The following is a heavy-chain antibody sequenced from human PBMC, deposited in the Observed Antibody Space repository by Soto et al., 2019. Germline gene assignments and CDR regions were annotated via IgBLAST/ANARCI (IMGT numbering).Heavy chain of an antibody. D-gene: IGHD5-12*01. J-gene: IGHJ3*01. CDR3: ASVATTSGVALAFDV. Sequence: PGESLKISCKVSGYSFTSYWLSWVRQMPGKGLEWMGRIDPSGSYTNYSPSFQGHVTISVDKSIRTAYLQWSSLQASDSAIYYCASVATTSGVALAFDVWRQATVVTVS. CDR2: IDPSGSYT. CDR1: GYSFTSYW. V-gene: IGHV5-10-1*01.